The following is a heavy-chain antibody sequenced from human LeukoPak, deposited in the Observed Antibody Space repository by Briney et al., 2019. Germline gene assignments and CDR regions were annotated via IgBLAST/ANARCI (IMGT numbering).Heavy chain of an antibody. Sequence: GGSLRLSCAASGFTFSNYAMSWVRQAPGKGLEWVSAISGSGGSTYYADSVKGRFTISRDNSKNTLYLQMNSLRVEDTAVYYCAKDWYSSGCLLDYWGQGTLVTVSS. V-gene: IGHV3-23*01. D-gene: IGHD6-19*01. J-gene: IGHJ4*02. CDR1: GFTFSNYA. CDR2: ISGSGGST. CDR3: AKDWYSSGCLLDY.